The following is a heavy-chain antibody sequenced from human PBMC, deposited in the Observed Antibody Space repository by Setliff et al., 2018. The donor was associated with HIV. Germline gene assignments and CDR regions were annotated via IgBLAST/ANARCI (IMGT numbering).Heavy chain of an antibody. CDR1: GYTFTTYA. CDR3: ARGPGAFGGTSVQNFDY. D-gene: IGHD3-16*01. CDR2: INTGNGNT. Sequence: ASVKVSCKASGYTFTTYAMIWVRQAPGQSLEWMGWINTGNGNTRLSQKFQGRVTISRDTSASTAYMELSSLRSEDTAVYYCARGPGAFGGTSVQNFDYWGQGTLVTVSS. V-gene: IGHV1-3*04. J-gene: IGHJ4*02.